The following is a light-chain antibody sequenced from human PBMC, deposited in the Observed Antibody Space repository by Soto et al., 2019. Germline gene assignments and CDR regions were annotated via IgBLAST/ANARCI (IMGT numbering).Light chain of an antibody. CDR3: SSYTSTSTSV. Sequence: QSALTQPASVSGSPGQSITISCTGTSSDVGGYNYVSWYQQHPGKAPKLMIYDVSNRPSGVSNRFSGSKSGNTASLTISGLQAEDEADYYGSSYTSTSTSVVGGGTQLTVL. J-gene: IGLJ2*01. CDR1: SSDVGGYNY. V-gene: IGLV2-14*01. CDR2: DVS.